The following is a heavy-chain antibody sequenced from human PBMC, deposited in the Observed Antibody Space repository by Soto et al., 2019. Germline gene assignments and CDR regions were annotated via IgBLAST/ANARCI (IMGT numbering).Heavy chain of an antibody. CDR1: GGAINSYY. Sequence: SETLSLTCTDSGGAINSYYWTWIRQPAGKGLEWIGRIYSSGSTKYNPSLQSRVTMSLDTSKNQFSLRLTSVTAADTAVYYCARGQRFSDWFDPWGQGTLVTVSS. CDR3: ARGQRFSDWFDP. D-gene: IGHD3-3*01. CDR2: IYSSGST. J-gene: IGHJ5*02. V-gene: IGHV4-4*07.